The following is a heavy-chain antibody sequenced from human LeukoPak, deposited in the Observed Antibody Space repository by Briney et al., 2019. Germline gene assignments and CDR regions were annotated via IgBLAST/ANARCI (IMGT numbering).Heavy chain of an antibody. V-gene: IGHV3-30*18. CDR1: GFTFSRFA. Sequence: GGSLRLSCVASGFTFSRFAMHWVRQAPGKGPEWVSLISSDATNKYCADSVKGRFTISRDNSRNTLYLQMNSLRAEDTAVYYCAKLGQIRHFDFVNWFDSWGQGTLVIVSS. J-gene: IGHJ5*01. CDR2: ISSDATNK. CDR3: AKLGQIRHFDFVNWFDS. D-gene: IGHD3-9*01.